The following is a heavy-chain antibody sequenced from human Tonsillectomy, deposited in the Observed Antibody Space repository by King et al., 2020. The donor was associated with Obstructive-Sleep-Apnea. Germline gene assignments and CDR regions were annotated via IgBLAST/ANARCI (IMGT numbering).Heavy chain of an antibody. CDR1: GGSFSGYY. CDR3: ARALRGWYFDL. CDR2: INHSGST. V-gene: IGHV4-34*01. Sequence: VQLQQWGAGLLKPSETLSLTCAVYGGSFSGYYWSWIRQPPGKGLEWIGEINHSGSTNYNPSLKSRVTISVDTSKNPFSLKLSSVTAADTAVYYCARALRGWYFDLWGRGTLVTVSS. D-gene: IGHD3-10*01. J-gene: IGHJ2*01.